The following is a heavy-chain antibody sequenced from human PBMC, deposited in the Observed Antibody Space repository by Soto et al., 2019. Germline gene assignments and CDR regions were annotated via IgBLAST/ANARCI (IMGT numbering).Heavy chain of an antibody. CDR3: SRLDDFDI. J-gene: IGHJ3*02. D-gene: IGHD1-1*01. CDR1: GFTFSIYN. CDR2: ISSSSSTI. Sequence: EVQLVESGGGLVQPGGSLRLSCAASGFTFSIYNMNWVRQAPGKGLEWVSYISSSSSTIYYADSVKGRFTVSRDNAKNSLYLQMNSLRDEDTAVYYCSRLDDFDIWGQGTRVTVSS. V-gene: IGHV3-48*02.